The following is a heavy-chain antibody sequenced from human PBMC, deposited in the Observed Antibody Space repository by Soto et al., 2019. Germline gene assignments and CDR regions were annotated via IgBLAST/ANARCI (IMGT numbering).Heavy chain of an antibody. CDR2: ISSSSSTI. CDR1: GFTFSSYS. CDR3: ARYSYYYYMDV. D-gene: IGHD1-26*01. V-gene: IGHV3-48*01. J-gene: IGHJ6*03. Sequence: EVQLVESGGGLVQPGGSLRLSCAASGFTFSSYSMNWVRQAPGKGLEWVSYISSSSSTIYYADSVNGRFTISRDNAKNSLYLQMNSLRAEDTAVYYCARYSYYYYMDVWGKGTTVTVSS.